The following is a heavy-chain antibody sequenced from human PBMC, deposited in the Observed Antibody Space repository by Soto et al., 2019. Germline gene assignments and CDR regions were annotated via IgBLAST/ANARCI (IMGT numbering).Heavy chain of an antibody. J-gene: IGHJ6*02. D-gene: IGHD5-12*01. CDR1: GGTLSSYA. V-gene: IGHV1-69*13. CDR3: ARGRRGYSGYDPSDYYYYYYGLDV. Sequence: GASVKVSCKASGGTLSSYAISWVRQAPGQGLEWMGGIIPIFGTANYAQKFQGRVTITADESTSTAYMELSSLRSEDTAVYYCARGRRGYSGYDPSDYYYYYYGLDVWGQGTTVTVS. CDR2: IIPIFGTA.